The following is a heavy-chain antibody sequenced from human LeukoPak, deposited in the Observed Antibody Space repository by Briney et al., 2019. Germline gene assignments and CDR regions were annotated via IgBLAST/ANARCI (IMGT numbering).Heavy chain of an antibody. V-gene: IGHV5-51*01. Sequence: GESLKISCKGSGYSFTSYWIGWVRQMPGKGLEWMGIIYPGDSDTRYSPSFQGQVTISADKSISTAYLRWSSLKASDTAMYYCARQDSYTLGGFDYWGQGTLVTVSS. J-gene: IGHJ4*02. CDR1: GYSFTSYW. CDR3: ARQDSYTLGGFDY. D-gene: IGHD3-16*01. CDR2: IYPGDSDT.